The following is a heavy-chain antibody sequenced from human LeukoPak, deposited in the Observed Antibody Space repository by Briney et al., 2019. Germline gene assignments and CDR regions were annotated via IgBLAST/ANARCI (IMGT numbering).Heavy chain of an antibody. CDR1: GYTFTGYY. J-gene: IGHJ4*02. CDR2: INPNSGGT. Sequence: ASVKVSCKPSGYTFTGYYIDWVRQAPGQGLEWIGWINPNSGGTSYAQRFQGRVTMTRDTSFSTAYMELSRLTSDDTALYYCARSIRFCSGGSCSGARGPLFTVSS. CDR3: ARSIRFCSGGSCS. V-gene: IGHV1-2*02. D-gene: IGHD2-15*01.